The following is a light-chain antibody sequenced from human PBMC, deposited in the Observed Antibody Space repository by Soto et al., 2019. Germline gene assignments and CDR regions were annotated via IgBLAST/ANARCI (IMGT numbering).Light chain of an antibody. CDR2: DVS. CDR1: SSDVGGYNY. J-gene: IGLJ2*01. V-gene: IGLV2-14*03. Sequence: QSALTQPASVSGSPGQSITISCTGTSSDVGGYNYVSWYQQHPGKAPKLMIYDVSSRPSGVSNRFPGSKSGNTASLTISGLLSEDEADYYCTSYTTNKTPLFGGGTKLTVL. CDR3: TSYTTNKTPL.